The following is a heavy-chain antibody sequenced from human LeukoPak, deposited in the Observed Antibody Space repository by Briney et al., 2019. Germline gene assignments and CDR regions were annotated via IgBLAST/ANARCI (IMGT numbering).Heavy chain of an antibody. CDR2: TNRDGSEK. J-gene: IGHJ3*02. D-gene: IGHD1-26*01. CDR3: ARDSGSCRGCAFDI. V-gene: IGHV3-7*01. CDR1: EFTFSNFW. Sequence: GGSLRLSCAASEFTFSNFWMSWVRQVPGRGLEWVANTNRDGSEKYYVVSVKGRVTISRDNAMNFLYLQLNSLRVDDTAVYYCARDSGSCRGCAFDIWGQGTVVTVSS.